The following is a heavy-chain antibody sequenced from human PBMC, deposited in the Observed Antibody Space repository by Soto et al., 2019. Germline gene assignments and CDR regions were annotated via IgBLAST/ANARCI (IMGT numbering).Heavy chain of an antibody. CDR3: ARHQSHSSSYVDP. Sequence: SETLSLTCTVSGGSISSYYWSWIRQPPGKGLEWIGYIYYSGSTYYNPSLKSRVTISVDTSKNQFSLKLSSVTAADTAVYYCARHQSHSSSYVDPWGQGTLVTVSS. V-gene: IGHV4-59*08. CDR2: IYYSGST. J-gene: IGHJ5*02. D-gene: IGHD6-13*01. CDR1: GGSISSYY.